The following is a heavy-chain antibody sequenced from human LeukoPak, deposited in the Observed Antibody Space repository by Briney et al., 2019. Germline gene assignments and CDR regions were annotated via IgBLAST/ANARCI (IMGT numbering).Heavy chain of an antibody. Sequence: ASVKVSCKASRYTFNGYYMHWVRQAPGQGLEWMGWISPNSGDTHYTQKFQGRVTMTRDTSTTTAYMEMSRLRSDDTAVYYCARDQRVTEGYFDYWGQGTLVTVSS. J-gene: IGHJ4*02. CDR1: RYTFNGYY. V-gene: IGHV1-2*02. CDR2: ISPNSGDT. CDR3: ARDQRVTEGYFDY. D-gene: IGHD2-21*02.